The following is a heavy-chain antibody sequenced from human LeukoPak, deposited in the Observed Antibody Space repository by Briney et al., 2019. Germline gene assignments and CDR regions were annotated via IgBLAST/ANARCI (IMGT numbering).Heavy chain of an antibody. V-gene: IGHV3-21*01. J-gene: IGHJ4*02. CDR1: GFPFSSYS. D-gene: IGHD3-22*01. Sequence: PGGSLRLSCAASGFPFSSYSMTWVRQAPGKGLEWVSSISSSSSYIYYADSVKGRFTISRDNAKNSLYLQMNSLRAEDTAVYYCARAEHSGYYDSSGYYYFDYWGQGTLVTVSS. CDR2: ISSSSSYI. CDR3: ARAEHSGYYDSSGYYYFDY.